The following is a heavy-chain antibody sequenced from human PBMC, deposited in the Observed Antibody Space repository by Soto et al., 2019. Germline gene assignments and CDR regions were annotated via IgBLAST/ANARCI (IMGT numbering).Heavy chain of an antibody. Sequence: SETLSRTYTVSGGSISSGHWWSWVRQPPGKELEWIGEFYHSGRTNYNTSLKSLVTRSVDKSNNQFSLKLGAVTAACTAVYYWARVRICPAYYFDYWGRGTLVTFS. CDR1: GGSISSGHW. J-gene: IGHJ4*02. CDR2: FYHSGRT. CDR3: ARVRICPAYYFDY. V-gene: IGHV4-4*02. D-gene: IGHD3-10*02.